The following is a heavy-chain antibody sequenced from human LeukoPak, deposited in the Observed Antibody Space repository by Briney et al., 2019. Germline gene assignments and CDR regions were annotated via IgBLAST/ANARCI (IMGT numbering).Heavy chain of an antibody. CDR1: GGSISNTNW. D-gene: IGHD2-15*01. CDR3: ARGRRVVVVAANNHLDY. V-gene: IGHV4-4*02. Sequence: PSETLSLTCGVSGGSISNTNWWTWVRQPPGKGLEWIGEVNLQGSTNYNPSLKSRVTISVDTSENQFSLKLSSVTAADTAVYYCARGRRVVVVAANNHLDYWGQGTLVTVSS. J-gene: IGHJ4*02. CDR2: VNLQGST.